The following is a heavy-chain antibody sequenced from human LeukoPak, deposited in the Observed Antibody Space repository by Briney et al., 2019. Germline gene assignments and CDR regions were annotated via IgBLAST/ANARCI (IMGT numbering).Heavy chain of an antibody. CDR1: GGSFSNYY. Sequence: SETLSLTRTVSGGSFSNYYWSWIRQPAGKGLEWIGRIYTSGSTNYNPSVKSRVTMSVDTSNNQFSLKLTSVTAADTAVYYCARQPPQYYGMDVWGQGTTVTVSS. CDR2: IYTSGST. J-gene: IGHJ6*02. CDR3: ARQPPQYYGMDV. D-gene: IGHD1-14*01. V-gene: IGHV4-4*07.